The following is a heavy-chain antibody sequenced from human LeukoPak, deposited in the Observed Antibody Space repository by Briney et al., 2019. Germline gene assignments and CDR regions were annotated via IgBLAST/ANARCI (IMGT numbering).Heavy chain of an antibody. CDR2: IYSDGST. J-gene: IGHJ6*02. CDR1: GFTLSSNY. CDR3: AIEGGVVVTAGYYGMDV. D-gene: IGHD2-21*02. V-gene: IGHV3-53*04. Sequence: GGSLRLSCAASGFTLSSNYMSWVRQAPGKGLEWVSVIYSDGSTYYADSVKGRSTISRQNSKNTLYLQMNSLRAEDTAVYYCAIEGGVVVTAGYYGMDVWGQGTTVTVSS.